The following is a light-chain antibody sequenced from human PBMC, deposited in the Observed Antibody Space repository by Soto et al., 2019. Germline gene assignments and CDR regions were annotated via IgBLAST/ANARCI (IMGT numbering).Light chain of an antibody. Sequence: EIVTTQSAATLSVSPGESTTRSGSPSQSISGKLAWYQQKPGQAPRLLIYGTSTRATGIPARFSGNWSGGSGSGTEFTLTISSLQSEDFAVYYWQQDNDWPSITFGPGTRLEI. CDR1: QSISGK. V-gene: IGKV3D-15*01. J-gene: IGKJ5*01. CDR2: GTS. CDR3: QQDNDWPSIT.